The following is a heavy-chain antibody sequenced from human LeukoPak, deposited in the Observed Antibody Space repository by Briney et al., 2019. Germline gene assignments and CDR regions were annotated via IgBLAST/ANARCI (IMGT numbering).Heavy chain of an antibody. CDR1: GGSISSYY. J-gene: IGHJ4*02. CDR3: ARVSGYSSSRTNFDY. Sequence: SETLSLTCTVSGGSISSYYWSWIRQPPGKGLEWIGYIYYSGSTNYNPSLKSRVTISVDTSKNQFSLKLSSVTAADTAVYYCARVSGYSSSRTNFDYWGQGTLVTVSS. V-gene: IGHV4-59*01. CDR2: IYYSGST. D-gene: IGHD6-13*01.